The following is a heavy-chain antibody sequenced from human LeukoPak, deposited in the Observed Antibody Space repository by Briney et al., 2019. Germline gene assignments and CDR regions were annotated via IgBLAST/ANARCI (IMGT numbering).Heavy chain of an antibody. CDR2: ISGSGGST. D-gene: IGHD1-26*01. Sequence: GGSLRLSCAASGFTFSSYAMSWVRQAPGKGLEWVSSISGSGGSTYYADSVKGRFTISRDNAKNSLYLQMNSLRAEDTALYYCARDRAGMGYYFDYWGQGTLVTVSS. V-gene: IGHV3-23*01. CDR3: ARDRAGMGYYFDY. CDR1: GFTFSSYA. J-gene: IGHJ4*02.